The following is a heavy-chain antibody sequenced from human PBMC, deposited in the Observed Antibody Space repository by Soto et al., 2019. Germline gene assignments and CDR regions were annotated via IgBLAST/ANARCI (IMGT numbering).Heavy chain of an antibody. V-gene: IGHV3-11*01. CDR1: GFTFIDHY. CDR2: ISDSGKTI. D-gene: IGHD4-4*01. CDR3: ARPGPNYVDFSDL. Sequence: GGSLRLCCAASGFTFIDHYMSWIRQTPGKGLEWVSYISDSGKTIYYADSVKGRFTISRDNAKNSLYLQMYSLRVEDTAMYYCARPGPNYVDFSDLWGQGALVTVSS. J-gene: IGHJ5*02.